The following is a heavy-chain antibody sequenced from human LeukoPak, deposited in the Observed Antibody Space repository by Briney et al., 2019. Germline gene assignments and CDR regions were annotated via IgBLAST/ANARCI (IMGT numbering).Heavy chain of an antibody. CDR3: ARDGHCSSTSCYSKEPDY. V-gene: IGHV3-21*01. Sequence: GGSLRLSCAASGFTFSSYSMNWVRQAPGTGLEWVSSISSSSSYIYYADSVKGRFTISRDNAKNSLYLQMNSLRAEDTAVYYCARDGHCSSTSCYSKEPDYWGQGTLVTVSS. J-gene: IGHJ4*02. CDR1: GFTFSSYS. D-gene: IGHD2-2*01. CDR2: ISSSSSYI.